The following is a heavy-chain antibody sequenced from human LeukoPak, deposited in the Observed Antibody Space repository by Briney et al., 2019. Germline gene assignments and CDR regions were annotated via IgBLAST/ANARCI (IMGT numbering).Heavy chain of an antibody. J-gene: IGHJ6*02. CDR2: ISSSSSYI. Sequence: GGSLRLSCAASGFTFSSYSMNWVRQAPGKGLEWVSSISSSSSYIYYADSVKGRFTISRDNAKNSLYLQMNSLRAEDTVVYYCARDSSDFWSGLYYGMDVWGQGTTVTVSS. CDR1: GFTFSSYS. V-gene: IGHV3-21*01. D-gene: IGHD3-3*01. CDR3: ARDSSDFWSGLYYGMDV.